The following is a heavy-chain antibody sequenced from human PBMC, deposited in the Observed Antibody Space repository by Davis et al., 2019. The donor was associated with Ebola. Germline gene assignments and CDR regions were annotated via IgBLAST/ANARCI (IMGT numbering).Heavy chain of an antibody. D-gene: IGHD5-12*01. CDR3: ARVREYSGYEGLDV. CDR1: GSTVSSNY. V-gene: IGHV3-11*01. CDR2: ISSSHDTI. Sequence: GGSLRLSCAASGSTVSSNYMSWVRQAPGKGLEWISFISSSHDTIYYADSVKGRFTISRDNARNFLFLQIDSLRVDDTAIYYCARVREYSGYEGLDVWGRGTTVTVS. J-gene: IGHJ6*02.